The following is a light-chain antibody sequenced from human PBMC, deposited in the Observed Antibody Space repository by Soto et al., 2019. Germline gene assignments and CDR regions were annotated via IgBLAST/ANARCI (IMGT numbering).Light chain of an antibody. V-gene: IGKV3D-20*02. Sequence: EIVLTQSPGTLSLSPGDRATLSCRASQTITSTYLAWYRQKPGQAPRLLIYGASNRATGIPDRLSGSGSGTDFTLTISRLEPEDSAVYYCQQRGDWPPITFGQGTRLEIK. CDR2: GAS. CDR3: QQRGDWPPIT. J-gene: IGKJ5*01. CDR1: QTITSTY.